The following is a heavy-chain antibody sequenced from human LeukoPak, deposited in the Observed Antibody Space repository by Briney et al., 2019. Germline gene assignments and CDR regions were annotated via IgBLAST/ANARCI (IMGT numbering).Heavy chain of an antibody. D-gene: IGHD3-10*01. V-gene: IGHV3-53*01. CDR2: IYGDGNT. Sequence: GGSLRLSCAASGFTVSSNYMNWVRQAPGKGLEWVSVIYGDGNTYYADSVKGRFTISRDNSKNTLYLQMNSLRAEDTAVYYCARDRRLLYFGELFHDAFDIWGQGTMVTVSS. CDR3: ARDRRLLYFGELFHDAFDI. J-gene: IGHJ3*02. CDR1: GFTVSSNY.